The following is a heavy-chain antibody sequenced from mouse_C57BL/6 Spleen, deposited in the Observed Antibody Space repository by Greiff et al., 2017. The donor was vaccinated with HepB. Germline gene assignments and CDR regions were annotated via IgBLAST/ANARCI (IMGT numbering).Heavy chain of an antibody. CDR3: ARQLGRDPYFDY. J-gene: IGHJ2*01. CDR1: GFTFSSYA. Sequence: EVMLVESGGGLVKPGGSLKLSCAASGFTFSSYAMSWVRQTPEKRLEWVATISDGGSYTYYPDNVKGRFTISRDNAKNNLYLQMSHLKSEDTAMYYCARQLGRDPYFDYWGQGTTLTVSS. V-gene: IGHV5-4*03. D-gene: IGHD4-1*02. CDR2: ISDGGSYT.